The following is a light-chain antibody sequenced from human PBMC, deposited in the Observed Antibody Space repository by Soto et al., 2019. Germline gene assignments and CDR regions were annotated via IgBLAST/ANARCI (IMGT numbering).Light chain of an antibody. CDR2: GAS. J-gene: IGKJ5*01. CDR3: QQYGTSPFA. V-gene: IGKV3-20*01. Sequence: IVLTPSPPTLTFSPGERATLSCRASQSVSSSYLAWYQQKPGQAPRLLIHGASSRATGIPDRISGSGSGTDFTLTISILEPEDVAVYYCQQYGTSPFAFGQGTRLE. CDR1: QSVSSSY.